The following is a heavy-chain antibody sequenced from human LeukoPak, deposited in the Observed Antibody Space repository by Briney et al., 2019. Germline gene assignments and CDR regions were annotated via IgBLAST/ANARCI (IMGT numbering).Heavy chain of an antibody. CDR3: AKSTDKWKLGY. D-gene: IGHD1-26*01. CDR1: GFTFDDYA. Sequence: GGSLRLSCAASGFTFDDYAMHWVSQAPGKGLEWVSAISSSGGSTYYADSVKGRFTISRDNSKNTLYLQMNSLRAEDTAVYYCAKSTDKWKLGYWGQGTLVTVSS. CDR2: ISSSGGST. V-gene: IGHV3-23*01. J-gene: IGHJ4*02.